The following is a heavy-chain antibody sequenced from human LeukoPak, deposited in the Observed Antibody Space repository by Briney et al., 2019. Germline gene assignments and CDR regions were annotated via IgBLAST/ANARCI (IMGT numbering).Heavy chain of an antibody. V-gene: IGHV3-30*04. Sequence: GGSLRLSCAASGFTFSSYAMHWVRQAPGKGLEWVAVISYDGSNKYYADSVKGRFTISRDNSKNTLYLQMNSLRAEDTAVYYCATSAIAAAGPYYFDYWGQGTLVTASS. CDR3: ATSAIAAAGPYYFDY. CDR1: GFTFSSYA. CDR2: ISYDGSNK. D-gene: IGHD6-13*01. J-gene: IGHJ4*02.